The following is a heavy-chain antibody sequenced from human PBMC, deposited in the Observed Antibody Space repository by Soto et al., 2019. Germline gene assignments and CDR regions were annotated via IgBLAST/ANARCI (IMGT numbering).Heavy chain of an antibody. CDR1: GGSISSYY. V-gene: IGHV4-59*08. CDR2: VHHSWGS. D-gene: IGHD3-10*01. J-gene: IGHJ6*02. CDR3: ARQGFGPLHGLVDV. Sequence: QVQLQESGPGLVKPSETLSLSCTVSGGSISSYYWSWFRQSPGKRMEWIGYVHHSWGSSYNPSLQSRVAIALDPSQSQFSLKVTSVTATATAVYYCARQGFGPLHGLVDVWGQGTTVTVSS.